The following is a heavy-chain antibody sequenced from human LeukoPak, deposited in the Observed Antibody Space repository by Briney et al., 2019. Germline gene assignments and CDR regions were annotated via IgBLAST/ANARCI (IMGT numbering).Heavy chain of an antibody. D-gene: IGHD4-17*01. V-gene: IGHV7-4-1*02. J-gene: IGHJ5*02. Sequence: GASVKVSCKASGYTFTSYAMNWVRQAPGQGLEWMGWINTNTGNPTYAQGFTGRFVFSLDTSVSTAYLQISSLKAGDTAVYYCAREALYGDYPGGWFDPWGQGTLVTVSS. CDR2: INTNTGNP. CDR1: GYTFTSYA. CDR3: AREALYGDYPGGWFDP.